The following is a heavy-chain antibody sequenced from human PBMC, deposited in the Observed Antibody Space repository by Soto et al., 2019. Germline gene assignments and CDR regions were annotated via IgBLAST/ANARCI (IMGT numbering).Heavy chain of an antibody. J-gene: IGHJ4*02. CDR1: GFSLSTSGVG. CDR2: IYWDDDK. Sequence: QITLKESGPTLVKPTQTLTLTCTFSGFSLSTSGVGVGWIRQPPGKALEWLALIYWDDDKRYSPSLKSRLTITKDTSKNLVVLTMTNMDPVDTATYYCAHRPSYCSGGSRYSGFDYWGQGTLVTVSS. V-gene: IGHV2-5*02. CDR3: AHRPSYCSGGSRYSGFDY. D-gene: IGHD2-15*01.